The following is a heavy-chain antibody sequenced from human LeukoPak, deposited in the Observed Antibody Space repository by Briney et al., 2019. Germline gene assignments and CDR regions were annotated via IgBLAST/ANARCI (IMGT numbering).Heavy chain of an antibody. J-gene: IGHJ5*02. CDR2: INTDGTVT. V-gene: IGHV3-74*01. D-gene: IGHD2-15*01. CDR3: ETKRGLPPPPDP. CDR1: GFTFSKYW. Sequence: GGSLRLSCAASGFTFSKYWMLWVRQAPGKGLESVSRINTDGTVTTYADSVKGRFTVSRDNADNTMFLQMNSVRDEDTAVYYCETKRGLPPPPDPWGRGTRFPVPS.